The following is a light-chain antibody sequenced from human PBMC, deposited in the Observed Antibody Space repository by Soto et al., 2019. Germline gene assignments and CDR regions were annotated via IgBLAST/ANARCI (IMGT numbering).Light chain of an antibody. V-gene: IGLV2-14*01. Sequence: QSVLTQPASVSGSPGQSITISCTGTSSDVGGYNYVSWYQQQPGKAPKLMIYEDSNWPSGVSNRFSCSTSGNTASLTISWLQAEDEAYYYGRSYTSRSTWVFGTGTKLTVL. CDR3: RSYTSRSTWV. CDR2: EDS. CDR1: SSDVGGYNY. J-gene: IGLJ1*01.